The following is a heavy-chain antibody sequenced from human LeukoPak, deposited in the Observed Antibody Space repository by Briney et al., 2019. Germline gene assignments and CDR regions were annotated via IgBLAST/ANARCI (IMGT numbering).Heavy chain of an antibody. CDR2: IGIAGDT. V-gene: IGHV3-13*04. J-gene: IGHJ2*01. Sequence: GGSLRLSCAASGFTFSSYDMHWVRQVTGRGLEWVSAIGIAGDTYYLGSVKGRFTISRENAKNSLHLQMNSLRAGDTAVYYCARDRLSNGAGWYFDLWGRGTLVSVSS. D-gene: IGHD2-8*01. CDR3: ARDRLSNGAGWYFDL. CDR1: GFTFSSYD.